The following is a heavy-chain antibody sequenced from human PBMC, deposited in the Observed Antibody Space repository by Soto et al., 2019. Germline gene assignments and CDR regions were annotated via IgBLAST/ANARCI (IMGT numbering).Heavy chain of an antibody. CDR1: GFTFSDHI. CDR2: VRTKARSYTT. V-gene: IGHV3-72*01. Sequence: EVQLVESGGGLVQPGGSLRLSCATSGFTFSDHIMDWVRQAPGKGLEWVGRVRTKARSYTTDYAASVKGRFTISRDDSKSSLYLQMTSLRTEDTAVYYCTKDGGLSHGYWGQGILVTVSS. D-gene: IGHD5-18*01. J-gene: IGHJ4*01. CDR3: TKDGGLSHGY.